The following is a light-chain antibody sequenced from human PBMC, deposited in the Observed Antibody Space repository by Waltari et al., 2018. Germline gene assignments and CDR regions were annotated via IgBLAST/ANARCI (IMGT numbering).Light chain of an antibody. CDR3: YSIYSSGSLEI. CDR1: AWPKKD. J-gene: IGLJ2*01. CDR2: EDI. V-gene: IGLV3-10*01. Sequence: SYEVTQPPSVSVSPGQTARITCSGSAWPKKDAHWYPQKSRQARVLATYEDIKRLSGIPERFSGSNSGTTATLTISGAQVGDEADDDCYSIYSSGSLEIFGGGTNLTVL.